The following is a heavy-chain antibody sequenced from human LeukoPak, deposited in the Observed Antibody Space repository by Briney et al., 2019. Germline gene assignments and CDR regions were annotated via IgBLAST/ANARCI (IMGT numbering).Heavy chain of an antibody. D-gene: IGHD5-18*01. V-gene: IGHV3-53*01. CDR1: GFTVSSNY. J-gene: IGHJ3*02. CDR3: ARGYSYGLFSYAFDI. CDR2: IYSGGST. Sequence: PGGSLRLSCAASGFTVSSNYMNWVRQAPGKGLEWVSVIYSGGSTYYTDSVKGRFTISRDNSKNTLYLQMNSLRAEDTAVYYCARGYSYGLFSYAFDIWGQGTMVTVSS.